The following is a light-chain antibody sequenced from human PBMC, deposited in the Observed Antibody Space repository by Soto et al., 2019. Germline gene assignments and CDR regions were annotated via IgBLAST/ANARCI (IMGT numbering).Light chain of an antibody. V-gene: IGKV1-39*01. CDR2: AAS. Sequence: DIQMTQSPSSLSASVGDSVTITCRASQNIKTYLNWYQQKPGKAPNLLIYAASSLHSGDPSRFSGSGFGTEFTLTISRLQPEDFATYNCQQSFSSPPWTFGQGTKVEIK. CDR3: QQSFSSPPWT. J-gene: IGKJ1*01. CDR1: QNIKTY.